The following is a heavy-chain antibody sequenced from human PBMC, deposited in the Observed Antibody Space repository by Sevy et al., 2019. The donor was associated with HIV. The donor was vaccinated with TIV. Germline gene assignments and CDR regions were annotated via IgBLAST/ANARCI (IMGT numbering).Heavy chain of an antibody. Sequence: GGSLRLSCAASGFTFSSYSMNWVRQAPGKGLEWVSYISSSSTIYYADSVKGRFTISRDNAKNSLDRQMNSLRDDDTAVYYCARELPPRKWFGELYGLRPDLWWFDPWGQGTLVTVSS. CDR2: ISSSSTI. CDR1: GFTFSSYS. V-gene: IGHV3-48*02. D-gene: IGHD3-10*01. J-gene: IGHJ5*02. CDR3: ARELPPRKWFGELYGLRPDLWWFDP.